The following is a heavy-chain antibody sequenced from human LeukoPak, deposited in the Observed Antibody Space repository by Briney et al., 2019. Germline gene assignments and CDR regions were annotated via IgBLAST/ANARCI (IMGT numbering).Heavy chain of an antibody. CDR1: GFTFSSYS. CDR3: ARVPYYYDSSGYSDY. CDR2: ISSSSSYI. J-gene: IGHJ4*02. D-gene: IGHD3-22*01. V-gene: IGHV3-21*01. Sequence: GGSLRLSCAASGFTFSSYSMNWVRQAPGKGLEWVSSISSSSSYIYYADSVKGRFTISRDNAKNSLYLQMNSLRVEDTAVYYCARVPYYYDSSGYSDYWGQGTLVTVSS.